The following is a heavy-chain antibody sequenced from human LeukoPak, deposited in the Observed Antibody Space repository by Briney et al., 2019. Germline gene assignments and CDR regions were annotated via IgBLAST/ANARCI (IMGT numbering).Heavy chain of an antibody. CDR3: ARAQQNSPDCSSTSCYISGNDY. V-gene: IGHV4-59*12. D-gene: IGHD2-2*02. Sequence: PSETLSLTCTVSGGSISSYYWSWIRQPPGKGLEWIGYIYYSGSTNYNPSLKSRVTISVDTSKNQFSLKLSSVTAADTAVYYCARAQQNSPDCSSTSCYISGNDYWGQGTLVTVSS. CDR2: IYYSGST. J-gene: IGHJ4*02. CDR1: GGSISSYY.